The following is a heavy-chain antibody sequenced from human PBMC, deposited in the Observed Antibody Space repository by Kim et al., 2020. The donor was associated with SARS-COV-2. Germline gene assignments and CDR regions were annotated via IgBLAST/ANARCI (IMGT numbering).Heavy chain of an antibody. CDR2: ISSSSSTI. D-gene: IGHD1-1*01. CDR1: GFTFSSYS. V-gene: IGHV3-48*02. J-gene: IGHJ4*02. CDR3: ARDRRYWNDAGLDY. Sequence: GGSLRLSCAASGFTFSSYSMNWVRQAPGKGLEGVSYISSSSSTIYYADSVKGRFTISRDNAKNSLALQMNSLRDEDTAVYYCARDRRYWNDAGLDYWGQGTPVTVSP.